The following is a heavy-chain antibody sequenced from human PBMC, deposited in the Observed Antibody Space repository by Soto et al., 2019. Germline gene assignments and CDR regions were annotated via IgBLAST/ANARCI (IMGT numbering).Heavy chain of an antibody. CDR3: ARLTRILNFDY. V-gene: IGHV5-51*01. CDR1: GYSFTSYW. J-gene: IGHJ4*02. CDR2: IYPGDSDT. Sequence: GESLKISCKGSGYSFTSYWIGCVRQMPGKGLEWMVLIYPGDSDTRYSPSFQGQVTISADKSISTAYLQWSSLKASDTAMYYCARLTRILNFDYWGQGTLVTVSS. D-gene: IGHD4-17*01.